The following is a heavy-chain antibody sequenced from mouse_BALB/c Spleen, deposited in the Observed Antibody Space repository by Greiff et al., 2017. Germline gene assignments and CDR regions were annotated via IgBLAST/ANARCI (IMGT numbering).Heavy chain of an antibody. Sequence: DVMLVESGGGLVQPGGSRKLSCAASGFTFSSFGIHWVRQAPEKGLEWVAYISSGSSTIYYADTVKGRFTISRDNPKNTLFLQMTSLRSEDTAMYYCAREGLFYWGQGTTLTVSS. V-gene: IGHV5-17*02. D-gene: IGHD1-1*01. CDR3: AREGLFY. J-gene: IGHJ2*01. CDR2: ISSGSSTI. CDR1: GFTFSSFG.